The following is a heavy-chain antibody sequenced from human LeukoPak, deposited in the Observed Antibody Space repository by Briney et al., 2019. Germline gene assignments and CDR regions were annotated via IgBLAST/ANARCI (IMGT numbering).Heavy chain of an antibody. CDR1: GFMFDDYD. J-gene: IGHJ4*02. CDR3: ASLGSGSYYPDY. Sequence: GGSLRLSCAASGFMFDDYDMSWVRQAPGKGLEWVSGINWNAGSTAYADSVKGRFTISRDNAKNSLYLQMNSLRAEDTAVYYCASLGSGSYYPDYWGQGTLVTVSS. V-gene: IGHV3-20*04. CDR2: INWNAGST. D-gene: IGHD3-10*01.